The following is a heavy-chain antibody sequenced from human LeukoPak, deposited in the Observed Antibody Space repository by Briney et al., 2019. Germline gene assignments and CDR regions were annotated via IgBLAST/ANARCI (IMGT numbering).Heavy chain of an antibody. D-gene: IGHD5-18*01. J-gene: IGHJ6*02. V-gene: IGHV3-7*01. Sequence: GGSLRLSCAASGFTFSSYWMSWVRQAPGKGLEWVANIKQDGSEKYYVDSVKGRFTISRDNAKNSLYLQMNSLRAEDTAVYYCARDRPVDTAMVRYHYYYGMDVWGQGTTVTVSS. CDR2: IKQDGSEK. CDR3: ARDRPVDTAMVRYHYYYGMDV. CDR1: GFTFSSYW.